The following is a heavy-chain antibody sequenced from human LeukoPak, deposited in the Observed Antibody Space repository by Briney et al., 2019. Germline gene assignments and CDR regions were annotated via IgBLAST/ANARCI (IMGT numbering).Heavy chain of an antibody. CDR1: GYTFTNYG. CDR2: INPSSGST. V-gene: IGHV1-46*01. J-gene: IGHJ1*01. Sequence: ASVKVSCKASGYTFTNYGFSWVRQAPGQGLEWMGIINPSSGSTSYAQKFQGRVTMTRDTSTSTVYMDVSSLRSDDTAVYYCATIAASDAEYFQHWGQGTLVTVSS. CDR3: ATIAASDAEYFQH. D-gene: IGHD6-6*01.